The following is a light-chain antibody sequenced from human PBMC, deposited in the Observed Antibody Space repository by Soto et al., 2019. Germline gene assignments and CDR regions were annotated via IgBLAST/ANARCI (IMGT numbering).Light chain of an antibody. J-gene: IGLJ2*01. CDR3: SSYTSSSTLEVV. Sequence: QSVLTQPASVSGCPGQSITISCTGTSSDVGGYNYVSWYQHHPGKAPKLTIYDVSNRPSGVSNRFSGSKSGNTASLTISGLQAEDEAHYYCSSYTSSSTLEVVFGGGTKLTVL. CDR1: SSDVGGYNY. CDR2: DVS. V-gene: IGLV2-14*03.